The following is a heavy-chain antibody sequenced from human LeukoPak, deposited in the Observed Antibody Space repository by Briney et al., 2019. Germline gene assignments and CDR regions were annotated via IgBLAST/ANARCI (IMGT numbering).Heavy chain of an antibody. J-gene: IGHJ3*02. V-gene: IGHV4-31*03. CDR3: ARYSHVEAFDI. CDR1: GGSISSGGYY. Sequence: PSQTLSLTCTVYGGSISSGGYYSSWLRQHRGKGLEWIGYMYYSGSTYYNPSLTSRVTISVDTSKNQFSLKLSSVTAAGTAVYYCARYSHVEAFDIWGHGTMVTVSS. CDR2: MYYSGST. D-gene: IGHD5-18*01.